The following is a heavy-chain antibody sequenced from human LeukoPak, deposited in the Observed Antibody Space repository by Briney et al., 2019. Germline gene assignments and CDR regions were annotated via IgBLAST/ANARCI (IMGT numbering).Heavy chain of an antibody. CDR1: GYTFISYG. CDR2: ISVHNGNT. D-gene: IGHD3-3*01. V-gene: IGHV1-18*01. J-gene: IGHJ4*02. CDR3: ARVRSETHYDFWSLYYFDY. Sequence: ASVKVSCKASGYTFISYGISWVRQAPGQGLEWMGWISVHNGNTNYEQNFQGRVTLTTDTSTSTAYMELRSLRSDDTAVYYCARVRSETHYDFWSLYYFDYWGQGTLVTVSS.